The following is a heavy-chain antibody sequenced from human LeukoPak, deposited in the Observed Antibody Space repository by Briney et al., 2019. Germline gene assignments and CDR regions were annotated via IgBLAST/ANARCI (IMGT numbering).Heavy chain of an antibody. J-gene: IGHJ4*02. D-gene: IGHD3-22*01. CDR3: ARAAYDSGGYTANHDF. CDR1: GFSVSTSY. Sequence: GGSLRLSCAASGFSVSTSYMSWVRQAPGKGLEYVSVLYDSGDTYYAESVKGRFTISRDNSKNTVYLQMNSLRVEDTAAYCCARAAYDSGGYTANHDFWGQGTPVTVSS. V-gene: IGHV3-53*01. CDR2: LYDSGDT.